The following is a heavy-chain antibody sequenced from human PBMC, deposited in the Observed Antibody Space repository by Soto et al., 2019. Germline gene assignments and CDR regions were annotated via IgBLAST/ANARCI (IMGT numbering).Heavy chain of an antibody. CDR2: ISGSGGST. J-gene: IGHJ4*02. CDR3: AKTHADYDFWSCDNDFDY. V-gene: IGHV3-23*01. CDR1: GFTFSSYA. D-gene: IGHD3-3*01. Sequence: EVQLLESGGGLVQPGGSLRLSCAASGFTFSSYAMSWVRQAPGKGLEWVSAISGSGGSTYYADSVKGRFTISRDNSKNTLYLQMNSLRAEDTAVYYCAKTHADYDFWSCDNDFDYWGQGTLVTVSS.